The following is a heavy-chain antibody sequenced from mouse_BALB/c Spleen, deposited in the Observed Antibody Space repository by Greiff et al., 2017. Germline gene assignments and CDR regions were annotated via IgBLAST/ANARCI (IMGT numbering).Heavy chain of an antibody. CDR3: TREGSYYGSSSFAY. Sequence: EVQLQQSGTVLARPGASVKMSCKASGYSFTSYWMHWVKQRPGQGLEWIGAIYPGNSDTSYNQKFKGKAKLTAVTSASTAYMELSSLTNEDSAVYYCTREGSYYGSSSFAYWGQGTLVTVSA. CDR2: IYPGNSDT. CDR1: GYSFTSYW. V-gene: IGHV1-5*01. D-gene: IGHD1-1*01. J-gene: IGHJ3*01.